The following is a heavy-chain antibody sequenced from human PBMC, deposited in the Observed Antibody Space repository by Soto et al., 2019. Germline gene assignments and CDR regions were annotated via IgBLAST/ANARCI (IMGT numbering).Heavy chain of an antibody. CDR1: GFNFISYT. CDR2: ISGSGGRT. CDR3: AKNGSP. D-gene: IGHD2-2*03. V-gene: IGHV3-23*01. Sequence: PGGALRVSSAAAGFNFISYTMNWVRQAPGKGLEWVSTISGSGGRTYYADSVKGRFTISRDDSKNTLYLQMNSLRVEDTAVYYCAKNGSPWGQGTLVTVSS. J-gene: IGHJ5*02.